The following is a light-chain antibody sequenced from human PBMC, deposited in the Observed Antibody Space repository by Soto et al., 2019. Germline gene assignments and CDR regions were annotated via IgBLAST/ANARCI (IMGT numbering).Light chain of an antibody. Sequence: EIVMTQSPATLSVSPGERTTLSCRASQSVSSNLAWYQQKPAQAPRLLSYGSSTRATSIPARSSGSGSGTVFTITITSLQSEDCAVYYGQQYNNWPPRDSFGQGTKLEIK. J-gene: IGKJ2*01. V-gene: IGKV3-15*01. CDR2: GSS. CDR3: QQYNNWPPRDS. CDR1: QSVSSN.